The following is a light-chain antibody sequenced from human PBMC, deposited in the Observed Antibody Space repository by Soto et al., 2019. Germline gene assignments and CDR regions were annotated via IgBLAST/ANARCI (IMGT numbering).Light chain of an antibody. Sequence: QSALTQPASVSGSPGQSITISCTGTSSDVGGYNYVSWYQQHPGKAPKLIIYDVSDRPSGVSNRFSGSKSGNTASLTISGLQAEDEADYFCISYTSSSTLVVFGGGTKVTVL. J-gene: IGLJ2*01. CDR1: SSDVGGYNY. CDR3: ISYTSSSTLVV. CDR2: DVS. V-gene: IGLV2-14*01.